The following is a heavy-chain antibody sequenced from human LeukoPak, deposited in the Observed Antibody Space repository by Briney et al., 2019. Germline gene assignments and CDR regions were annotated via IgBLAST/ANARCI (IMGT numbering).Heavy chain of an antibody. V-gene: IGHV3-43*02. CDR1: GFISAEYA. CDR3: AKVSVGALSRPTHGSFYYGIDV. D-gene: IGHD3-10*01. Sequence: GGSLRLSSPASGFISAEYAMHAVRHAPGKGLEWVSLISGDDGGTYYPDSVKGRFTISRDNSKNTVYLEMNSLRAEDTAIYYCAKVSVGALSRPTHGSFYYGIDVWGQGTTVTVSS. J-gene: IGHJ6*02. CDR2: ISGDDGGT.